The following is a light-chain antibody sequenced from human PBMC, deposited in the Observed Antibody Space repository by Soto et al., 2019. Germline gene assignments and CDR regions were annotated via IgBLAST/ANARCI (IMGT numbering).Light chain of an antibody. Sequence: EIVLTQSPGTLSLSPGERATLSCRASKSVSSSYLAWYQQKPGQAPRLLIYRTSNRATGSPDRFSGSGSGTDFTLTIIRLEPEDFAVYWCQQYDSSPRTFGQGTKVEIK. CDR2: RTS. V-gene: IGKV3-20*01. CDR1: KSVSSSY. CDR3: QQYDSSPRT. J-gene: IGKJ1*01.